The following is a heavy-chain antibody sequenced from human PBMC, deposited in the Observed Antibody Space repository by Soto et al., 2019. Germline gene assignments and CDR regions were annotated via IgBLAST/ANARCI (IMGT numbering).Heavy chain of an antibody. CDR2: IFHSGDT. CDR1: GDSISSSKW. J-gene: IGHJ3*01. V-gene: IGHV4-4*02. D-gene: IGHD6-19*01. CDR3: AYSTGWYRHDV. Sequence: QVQLQESGPGLVKPSGTLSLTCDVSGDSISSSKWWTWVRQPPGKGLEWIGDIFHSGDTNYYPSLKSRVFISVDKSQNQFSLKLSSVTAADTAVYYCAYSTGWYRHDVWGQGTLVTVSS.